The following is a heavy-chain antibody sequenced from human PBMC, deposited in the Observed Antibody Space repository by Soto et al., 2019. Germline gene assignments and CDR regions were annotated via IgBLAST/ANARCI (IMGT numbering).Heavy chain of an antibody. D-gene: IGHD3-9*01. J-gene: IGHJ6*02. CDR3: AKEGRYYDILTGYRSYYGMDV. Sequence: PGGSLRLSCAAPGFTFSSYGTHWVRQAPGKGLEWVAVISYDGSNKYYADSVKGRFTISRDNSKNTLYLQMNSLRAEDTAVYYCAKEGRYYDILTGYRSYYGMDVWGQGTTVTVSS. CDR2: ISYDGSNK. CDR1: GFTFSSYG. V-gene: IGHV3-30*18.